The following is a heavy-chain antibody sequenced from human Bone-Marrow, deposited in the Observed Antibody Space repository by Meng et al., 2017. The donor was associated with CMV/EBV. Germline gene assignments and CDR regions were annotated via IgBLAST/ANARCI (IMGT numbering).Heavy chain of an antibody. CDR1: GYTLTSYY. D-gene: IGHD6-19*01. CDR2: INPSGGST. Sequence: QVQLVASGDVVNKPGSSVKVSWQATGYTLTSYYMHWVRQAPGARPEWMGIINPSGGSTSYAQKFQGRVTMTRDTSTSTVYMELSRLRSEDTAGYYCARSRGYSSGWYLWWFDPWGQGTLVTVSS. J-gene: IGHJ5*02. V-gene: IGHV1-46*01. CDR3: ARSRGYSSGWYLWWFDP.